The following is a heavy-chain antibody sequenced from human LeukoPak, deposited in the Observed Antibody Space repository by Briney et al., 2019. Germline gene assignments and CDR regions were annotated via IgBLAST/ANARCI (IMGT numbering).Heavy chain of an antibody. V-gene: IGHV4/OR15-8*02. Sequence: PSETLSLTCGVSGDSIRSNGWWTWVRQPPGKGLEWIGEISHSGNTNYNPSLRSRVTISIDESKNQFSLKVTSVTAADTAVYYCASQWVVTGEPSWGQGTLVTVSS. J-gene: IGHJ5*02. D-gene: IGHD1-20*01. CDR1: GDSIRSNGW. CDR2: ISHSGNT. CDR3: ASQWVVTGEPS.